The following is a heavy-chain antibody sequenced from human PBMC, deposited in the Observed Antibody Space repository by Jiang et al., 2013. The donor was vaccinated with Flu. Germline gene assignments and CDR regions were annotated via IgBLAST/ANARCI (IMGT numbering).Heavy chain of an antibody. V-gene: IGHV3-23*01. CDR3: AKSLYGGLDY. D-gene: IGHD4-23*01. CDR2: ISGSGQST. Sequence: GLVQPGGSLRLSCAASGFTFSGYAMSWVRQAPGKGLEWVSGISGSGQSTHYADSVKGRFSISRDNSKKTLFLQMNSLRAEDTAMYYCAKSLYGGLDYWGRGTLVTVSS. J-gene: IGHJ4*02. CDR1: GFTFSGYA.